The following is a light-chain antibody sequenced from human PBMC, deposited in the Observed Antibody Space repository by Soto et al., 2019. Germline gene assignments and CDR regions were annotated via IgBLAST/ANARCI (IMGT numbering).Light chain of an antibody. V-gene: IGKV3-20*01. J-gene: IGKJ1*01. CDR1: QSINTY. Sequence: EIVFAPSPGTPSLSPGERATLSCRASQSINTYLGWYQQKPGQAPRLLIYGASSRATGIPDRFSGSGSGTDFTLTISRLEPEDFAVYYCQQYGSSPWTFGQGTKVDIK. CDR2: GAS. CDR3: QQYGSSPWT.